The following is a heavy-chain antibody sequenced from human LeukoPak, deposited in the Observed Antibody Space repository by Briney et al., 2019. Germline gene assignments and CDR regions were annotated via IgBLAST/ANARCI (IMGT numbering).Heavy chain of an antibody. CDR2: IFPGDFDI. CDR3: ARLDGFDI. V-gene: IGHV5-51*01. J-gene: IGHJ3*02. CDR1: GYRFIDYW. Sequence: GESLKISCKGSGYRFIDYWNGWVRQMPGKGLEWMGIIFPGDFDIKYSPSFQGQVTISADKSISTAYLQWSSLKASDTAMYYCARLDGFDIWGQGTMVTVSS.